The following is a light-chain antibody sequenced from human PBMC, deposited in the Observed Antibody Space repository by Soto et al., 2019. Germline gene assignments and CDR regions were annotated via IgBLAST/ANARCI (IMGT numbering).Light chain of an antibody. V-gene: IGLV1-40*01. CDR2: GNS. CDR1: SSNVGAGYD. CDR3: QSYDSSLSGGV. Sequence: QSVLTQPPSVSGAPGQRVTISCTGSSSNVGAGYDVHWYQQLPGAAPKLLFYGNSNRPSGVPDRFSGSKSGTSASLAITGLQAEDEADYYCQSYDSSLSGGVFGTGTKLTVL. J-gene: IGLJ1*01.